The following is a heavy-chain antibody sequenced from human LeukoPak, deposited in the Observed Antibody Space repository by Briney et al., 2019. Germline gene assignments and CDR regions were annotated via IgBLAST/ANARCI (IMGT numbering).Heavy chain of an antibody. Sequence: SETLSLTCTVSAYSISSGYYWGWTRQPPGKGLEWIGSIYHSGTTQYNPSLKSRVTISVDTSKNQFSLKLSSVTAADTAVYYCARCSGSSCYHWFDPWGQGTLVTVSS. V-gene: IGHV4-38-2*02. CDR3: ARCSGSSCYHWFDP. J-gene: IGHJ5*02. CDR2: IYHSGTT. D-gene: IGHD2-15*01. CDR1: AYSISSGYY.